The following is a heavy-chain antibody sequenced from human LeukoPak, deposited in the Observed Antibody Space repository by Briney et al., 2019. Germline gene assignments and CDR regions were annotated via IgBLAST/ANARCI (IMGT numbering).Heavy chain of an antibody. Sequence: GGSLRLSCAGSAFTFSSYAMRWVRQAPGKGLEWVSAISGSGGSTYYADSVKGRFTISRDNSKNTLYLQMNSLRAEDTAVYYCAKKGSSSIGGKGGWGQGTLVTISS. CDR3: AKKGSSSIGGKGG. V-gene: IGHV3-23*01. D-gene: IGHD6-6*01. CDR1: AFTFSSYA. CDR2: ISGSGGST. J-gene: IGHJ4*02.